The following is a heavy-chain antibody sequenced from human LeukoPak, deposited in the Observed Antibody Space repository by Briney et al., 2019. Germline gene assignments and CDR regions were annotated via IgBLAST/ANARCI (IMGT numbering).Heavy chain of an antibody. V-gene: IGHV4-59*01. CDR3: ARSSYGSGSYYRLYYFDY. CDR1: GGSISSYY. D-gene: IGHD3-10*01. CDR2: IYYSGST. J-gene: IGHJ4*02. Sequence: SETLSLTCTVSGGSISSYYRSWIRQPPGKGLEWIGYIYYSGSTNYNPSLKSRVTISVDTSKNQFSLKLSSVTAADTAVYYCARSSYGSGSYYRLYYFDYWGQGTLVTVSS.